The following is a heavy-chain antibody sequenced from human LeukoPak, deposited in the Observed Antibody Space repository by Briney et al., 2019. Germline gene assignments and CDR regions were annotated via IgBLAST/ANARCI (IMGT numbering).Heavy chain of an antibody. CDR3: AGGGQQPTLYAY. J-gene: IGHJ4*02. V-gene: IGHV4-30-4*01. D-gene: IGHD6-13*01. Sequence: QASETLSLTCTVSGGSISSTDHYWSWIRQPPGKGLEWIGYIYYSGTTYYNTSLKSRLTVSVDTSKNQFSLELASVTAADTAVYYCAGGGQQPTLYAYWGQGTLVTVSS. CDR2: IYYSGTT. CDR1: GGSISSTDHY.